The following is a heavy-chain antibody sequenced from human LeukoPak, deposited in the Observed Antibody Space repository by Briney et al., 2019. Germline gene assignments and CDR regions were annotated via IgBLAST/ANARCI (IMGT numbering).Heavy chain of an antibody. J-gene: IGHJ4*02. D-gene: IGHD2-15*01. V-gene: IGHV3-23*01. CDR2: ISNNGGYT. CDR1: GFTFSSSA. Sequence: GGSLRLSCAASGFTFSSSAMSWVRQAPGKGLEWVSAISNNGGYTYYAESVQGRFTISRDNSKSTLCLQMNSLRAEDTAVYYCAKQLGYCSDGSCYFPYWGQGTLVTVSS. CDR3: AKQLGYCSDGSCYFPY.